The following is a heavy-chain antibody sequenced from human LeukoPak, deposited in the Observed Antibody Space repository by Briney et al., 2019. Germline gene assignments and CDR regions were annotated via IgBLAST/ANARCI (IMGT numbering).Heavy chain of an antibody. J-gene: IGHJ4*02. V-gene: IGHV1-3*01. Sequence: ASVKASCKASGYTFTSYAMHWVRQAPGQRLEWMGWINVGNGNTKYSQKFQGRVTITSDTSASTAYMELSSLRSEDTAVYYCARRPYTAMAPFDYWGQGTLVTVSS. CDR1: GYTFTSYA. CDR2: INVGNGNT. CDR3: ARRPYTAMAPFDY. D-gene: IGHD5-18*01.